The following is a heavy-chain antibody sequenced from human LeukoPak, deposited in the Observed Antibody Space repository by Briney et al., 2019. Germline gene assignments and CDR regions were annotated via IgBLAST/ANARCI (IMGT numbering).Heavy chain of an antibody. D-gene: IGHD1-26*01. J-gene: IGHJ4*02. CDR3: ATDFSSGSYHY. CDR2: INHSGST. CDR1: GGSFSGYY. Sequence: SETLSLTCAVYGGSFSGYYWSWIRQPPGKGLEWIGEINHSGSTNYNPSLKSRVTISVDTSKNQFSLKLNSVTAADTAVYYCATDFSSGSYHYWGQGTLVTASS. V-gene: IGHV4-34*01.